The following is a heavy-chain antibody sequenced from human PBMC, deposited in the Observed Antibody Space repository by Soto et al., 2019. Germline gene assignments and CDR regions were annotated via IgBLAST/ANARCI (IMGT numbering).Heavy chain of an antibody. CDR3: ARRGLRYFDWSH. J-gene: IGHJ4*02. CDR1: GGSISSSSYY. D-gene: IGHD3-9*01. CDR2: IYYSGST. V-gene: IGHV4-39*01. Sequence: SETLSLTCTVSGGSISSSSYYWGWIRQPPGKGLEWIGSIYYSGSTYYNPSLKSRVTISVDTSKNQFSLKLSSVTAADTAVYYCARRGLRYFDWSHWGQGTLVTVSS.